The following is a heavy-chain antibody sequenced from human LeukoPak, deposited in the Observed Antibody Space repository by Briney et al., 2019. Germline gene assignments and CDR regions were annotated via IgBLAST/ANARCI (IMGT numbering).Heavy chain of an antibody. CDR1: GFTFSSYW. J-gene: IGHJ4*02. Sequence: PGGSLRLSCAASGFTFSSYWMSWVRQAPGKGLEWVANIKQDGSEKYYVDSVKGRFTISRDNAKNSLYLQMNSLRAEDTAVYYCADSTYYYDSSGSPGGYWGQGALVTVSS. CDR2: IKQDGSEK. V-gene: IGHV3-7*01. CDR3: ADSTYYYDSSGSPGGY. D-gene: IGHD3-22*01.